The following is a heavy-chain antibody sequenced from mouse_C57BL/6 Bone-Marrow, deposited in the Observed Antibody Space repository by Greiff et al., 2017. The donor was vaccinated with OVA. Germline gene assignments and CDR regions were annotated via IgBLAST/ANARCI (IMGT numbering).Heavy chain of an antibody. Sequence: EVQRVESGPGLVKPSQSLSLTCSVTGYSITSGYYWNWIRQFPGNKLEWMGYISYDGSNNYNPSLKNRISITRDTSKNQFFLKLNSVTTEDTATYYCARDPLLGVYFDYWGQGTTLTVSS. CDR1: GYSITSGYY. V-gene: IGHV3-6*01. J-gene: IGHJ2*01. D-gene: IGHD4-1*01. CDR2: ISYDGSN. CDR3: ARDPLLGVYFDY.